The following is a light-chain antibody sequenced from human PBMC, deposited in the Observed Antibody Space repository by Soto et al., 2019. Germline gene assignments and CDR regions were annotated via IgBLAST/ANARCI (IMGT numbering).Light chain of an antibody. CDR2: DNN. Sequence: QAVLTQPPSVSAAPGQKVTISCSGSSSNIGNNYVSWYQQLPGTAPKLLIYDNNKRPSGIPDRFSGSKSGTSASLAISGLRSEDEADYYCAAWDDSLSVLYVFGTGTKLTVL. CDR3: AAWDDSLSVLYV. V-gene: IGLV1-51*01. CDR1: SSNIGNNY. J-gene: IGLJ1*01.